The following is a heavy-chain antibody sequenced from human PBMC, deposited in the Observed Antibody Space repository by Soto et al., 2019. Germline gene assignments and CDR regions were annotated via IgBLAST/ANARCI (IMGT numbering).Heavy chain of an antibody. J-gene: IGHJ6*03. CDR3: ARDSTAYYSMDV. D-gene: IGHD2-2*01. Sequence: EVQLVQSGGGGVQPGGSLRLSCAASGFSVNNNYMSWVRQAPGKGLEWVSVIYSGGSTYYADSVKGRFTISRDNSKTTLYLQMNGLRAEDTAVYYCARDSTAYYSMDVWGKGTTVTVSS. CDR1: GFSVNNNY. V-gene: IGHV3-66*01. CDR2: IYSGGST.